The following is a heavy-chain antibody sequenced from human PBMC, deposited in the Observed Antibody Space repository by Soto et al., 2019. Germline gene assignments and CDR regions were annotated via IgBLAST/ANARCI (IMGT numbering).Heavy chain of an antibody. D-gene: IGHD3-16*02. J-gene: IGHJ5*02. CDR2: IYYTGST. V-gene: IGHV4-61*01. CDR1: GGSFKSGSYS. Sequence: SETLSLTCTVSGGSFKSGSYSWSWIRQPPGKGLEWLGYIYYTGSTNYNPSLKSRVIISVDRSKDQFSLDLFSVSAADTAIYYCGRCMGYDDSCRFDPTCDRWGQGNRVTVSS. CDR3: GRCMGYDDSCRFDPTCDR.